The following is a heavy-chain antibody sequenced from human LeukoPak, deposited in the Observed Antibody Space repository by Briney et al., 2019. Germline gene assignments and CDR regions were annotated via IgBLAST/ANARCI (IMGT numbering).Heavy chain of an antibody. CDR3: AKDCSSTSCYGAFDI. CDR2: INNDGSGA. D-gene: IGHD2-2*01. Sequence: GGSLRLSCAASGFTFSSNWMHWVRQAPGKGLVWVSRINNDGSGAIYADSVKGRFTISRDNAKNTLYLQMNSLRAEDTAVYYCAKDCSSTSCYGAFDIWGQGTMVTVSS. V-gene: IGHV3-74*01. CDR1: GFTFSSNW. J-gene: IGHJ3*02.